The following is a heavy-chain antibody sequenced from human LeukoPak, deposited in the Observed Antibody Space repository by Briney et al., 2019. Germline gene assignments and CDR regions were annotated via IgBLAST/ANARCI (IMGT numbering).Heavy chain of an antibody. CDR2: IYYSGST. CDR3: ARTPGEGATYFDY. J-gene: IGHJ4*02. CDR1: GGSVSSGSYY. Sequence: SETLSLTCTVSGGSVSSGSYYWSWIRQPPGKGLEWIGCIYYSGSTNYNPSLKSRVTISVDTSKNQFSLKLSSVTAADTAVYYCARTPGEGATYFDYWGQGTLVTVSS. D-gene: IGHD4-17*01. V-gene: IGHV4-61*01.